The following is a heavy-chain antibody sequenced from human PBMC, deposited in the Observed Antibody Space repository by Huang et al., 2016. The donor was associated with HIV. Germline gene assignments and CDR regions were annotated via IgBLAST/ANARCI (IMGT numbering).Heavy chain of an antibody. CDR2: ISNDGSSK. V-gene: IGHV3-30*03. J-gene: IGHJ6*03. D-gene: IGHD1-20*01. CDR3: ARGITGTTFYYYNMDV. Sequence: QVQVVESGGGVVPPGRSLRLSCAASRFTFGSFSMHWVRQARGKGMEWMAVISNDGSSKYYADSVKGRFTISRDNSRNTLYLQMNSLRSGDTAVYYCARGITGTTFYYYNMDVWGKGTTVIVSS. CDR1: RFTFGSFS.